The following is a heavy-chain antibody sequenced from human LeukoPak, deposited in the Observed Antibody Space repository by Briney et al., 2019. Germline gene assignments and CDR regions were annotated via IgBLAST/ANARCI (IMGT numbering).Heavy chain of an antibody. CDR1: GFTFSNYG. D-gene: IGHD1-26*01. Sequence: GGSLRLSCEASGFTFSNYGIHWVRQAPGKGLEWVSFILYDGSNKYYADSVKGRFTISRDNSKNTLYLQMNSLRGEDTAVYYCAKDTIVGISSYNYYRYTDVWGKGTTVTISS. CDR3: AKDTIVGISSYNYYRYTDV. J-gene: IGHJ6*03. V-gene: IGHV3-30*02. CDR2: ILYDGSNK.